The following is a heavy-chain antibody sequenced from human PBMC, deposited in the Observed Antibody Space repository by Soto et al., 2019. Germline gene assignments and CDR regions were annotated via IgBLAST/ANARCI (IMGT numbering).Heavy chain of an antibody. V-gene: IGHV3-11*05. J-gene: IGHJ4*02. CDR2: ISSGSTYT. Sequence: QVQLVESGGDLVKPGGSLRLTCEASGLTFSDYYMSWIRQAPGQGLEWVSYISSGSTYTNYAESVKDRFTISRDNAKNSLYLEMNSLRVEDTAVYYCATGHKWIGELFPPEASLDYWGQGTLVTVTS. CDR3: ATGHKWIGELFPPEASLDY. CDR1: GLTFSDYY. D-gene: IGHD3-10*01.